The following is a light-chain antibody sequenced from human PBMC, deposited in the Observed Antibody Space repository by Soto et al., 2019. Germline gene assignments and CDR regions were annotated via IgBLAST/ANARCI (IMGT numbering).Light chain of an antibody. J-gene: IGKJ1*01. CDR1: QTISTY. CDR2: GAS. Sequence: DIQMTQSPSPLSASVGDRVTITCRASQTISTYLNWYQQKPGKAPKLWIYGASSLQSGVPSRFSGSGSGTDFTLTISSLQPEDFGTYYCQQSFSTPRTFGQGTTVAIQ. V-gene: IGKV1-39*01. CDR3: QQSFSTPRT.